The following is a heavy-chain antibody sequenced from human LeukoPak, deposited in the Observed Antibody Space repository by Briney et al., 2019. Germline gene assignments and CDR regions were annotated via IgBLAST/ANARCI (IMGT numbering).Heavy chain of an antibody. J-gene: IGHJ4*02. CDR2: IKGDGTSK. Sequence: PGGSLRLSCAVSGLTFSSNWMYWVRQAPGKGLEWVANIKGDGTSKYYVDSAKGRFIISRDNAKNSLYLHMNSLRVEDTAVYFCASGDSIDYWGQGTLVTVSS. CDR1: GLTFSSNW. D-gene: IGHD2-21*01. V-gene: IGHV3-7*01. CDR3: ASGDSIDY.